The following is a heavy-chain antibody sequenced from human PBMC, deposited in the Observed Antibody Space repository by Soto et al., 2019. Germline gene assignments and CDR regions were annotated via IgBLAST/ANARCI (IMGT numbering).Heavy chain of an antibody. J-gene: IGHJ4*02. D-gene: IGHD2-8*01. Sequence: PSETLSLTCTVSGGFISSYYWSWIRQPPGQGLEWIGYIYYSGSTNYNPSLKSRVTISVDTSKNQFSLKLSSVTAADTAVYYCARVYGLDLFDYWGQGTLVTVSS. CDR3: ARVYGLDLFDY. V-gene: IGHV4-59*01. CDR2: IYYSGST. CDR1: GGFISSYY.